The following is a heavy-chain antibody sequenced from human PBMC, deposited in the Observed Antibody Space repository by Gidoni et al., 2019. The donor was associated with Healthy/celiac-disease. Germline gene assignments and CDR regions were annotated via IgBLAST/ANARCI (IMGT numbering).Heavy chain of an antibody. Sequence: EVQLVESGGGLVKPGGSLRLSCAASGFTFSRYSMNWVRQAPGKGLEWVSSISSSSSYIYYADSVKGRFTISRDNAKNSLYLQMNSLRAEDTAVYYCAREGVLDYYDSSGYYLGYWGQGTLVTVSS. CDR3: AREGVLDYYDSSGYYLGY. CDR1: GFTFSRYS. D-gene: IGHD3-22*01. V-gene: IGHV3-21*01. J-gene: IGHJ4*02. CDR2: ISSSSSYI.